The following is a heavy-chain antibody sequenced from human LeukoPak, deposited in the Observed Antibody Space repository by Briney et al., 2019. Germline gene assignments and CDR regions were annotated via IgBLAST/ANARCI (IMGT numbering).Heavy chain of an antibody. CDR3: ARGWMAMVRGVQLNWFDP. CDR1: GGSISSYY. Sequence: SETLSLTCTVSGGSISSYYWSWIRQPAGKGLEWIGRIYTSGSTNYNPSLKSRVTMSVDTSKNQFSLKLSSVTAADTAVYYCARGWMAMVRGVQLNWFDPWGQGTLVTDSS. J-gene: IGHJ5*02. D-gene: IGHD3-10*01. V-gene: IGHV4-4*07. CDR2: IYTSGST.